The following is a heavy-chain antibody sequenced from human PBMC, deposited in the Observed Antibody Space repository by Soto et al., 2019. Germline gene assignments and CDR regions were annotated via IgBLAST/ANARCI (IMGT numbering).Heavy chain of an antibody. J-gene: IGHJ6*04. V-gene: IGHV4-34*01. CDR1: GGSFSGYY. CDR3: ARAHYGEYGSLFEPYYYYGMDV. D-gene: IGHD4-17*01. Sequence: SETLSLTCAFYGGSFSGYYWSWIRQPPGKGLEWIGEINHSGSTDYNPSLKSRVTISVDTSKNQFSLKLTSVTAADSAVYYCARAHYGEYGSLFEPYYYYGMDVWGKGTTATVS. CDR2: INHSGST.